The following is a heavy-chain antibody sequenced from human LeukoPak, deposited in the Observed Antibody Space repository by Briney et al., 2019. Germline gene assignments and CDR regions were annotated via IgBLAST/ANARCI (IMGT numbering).Heavy chain of an antibody. J-gene: IGHJ6*04. CDR3: AELGITMIGGV. Sequence: GGSLRLSCAASGFTFSSYGMSWVRQAPGKGLEWVSAISGSGGSTYYADAVRGRFTISRDNSKNTLYLQMNSLRAEDTAVYYCAELGITMIGGVWGKGTTVTISS. V-gene: IGHV3-23*01. CDR2: ISGSGGST. CDR1: GFTFSSYG. D-gene: IGHD3-10*02.